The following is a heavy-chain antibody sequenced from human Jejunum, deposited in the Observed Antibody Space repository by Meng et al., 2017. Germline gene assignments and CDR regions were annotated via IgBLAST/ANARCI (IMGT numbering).Heavy chain of an antibody. V-gene: IGHV3-49*03. CDR3: AKRDNGFNI. CDR2: IRSKAYGGTT. CDR1: GFTFGDYA. J-gene: IGHJ3*02. Sequence: GESLKISCTASGFTFGDYAMSWFRQGPGKGLEWVGLIRSKAYGGTTEYAASVKGRFTISRDDSKSIAYLQMNSLRAEDTALYYCAKRDNGFNIWGQGTMVTVSS.